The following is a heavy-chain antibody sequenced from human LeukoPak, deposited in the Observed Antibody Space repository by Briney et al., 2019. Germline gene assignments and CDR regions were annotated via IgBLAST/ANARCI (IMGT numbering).Heavy chain of an antibody. CDR1: GFTFSSYA. CDR3: AKASAVYCSSTSCYHSWFDP. Sequence: PGGSLRLSCAASGFTFSSYAMSWVRQAPGKGLEWVSAISGSGGSTYYADSVKGRFTISRDNSKNTLYLKMNSLRAEDTAVYYCAKASAVYCSSTSCYHSWFDPWGQGTLVTVSS. D-gene: IGHD2-2*01. J-gene: IGHJ5*02. V-gene: IGHV3-23*01. CDR2: ISGSGGST.